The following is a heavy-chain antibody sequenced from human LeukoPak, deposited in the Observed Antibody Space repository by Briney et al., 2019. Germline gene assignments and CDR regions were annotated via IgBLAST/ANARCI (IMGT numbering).Heavy chain of an antibody. CDR1: GFTVSSNY. CDR3: AKAFREYSSTSYSAFDI. V-gene: IGHV3-66*01. Sequence: GGSLRPSCAASGFTVSSNYMSWVRQAPGKGLEWVSVIYSGGSTYYADSVKGRFTISRDNSKNMLFLQMASLRADDTAVYYCAKAFREYSSTSYSAFDIWGQGTMVTVSS. J-gene: IGHJ3*02. D-gene: IGHD6-6*01. CDR2: IYSGGST.